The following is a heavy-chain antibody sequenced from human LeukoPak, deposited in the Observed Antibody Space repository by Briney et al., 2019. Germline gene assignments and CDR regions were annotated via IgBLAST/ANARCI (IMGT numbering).Heavy chain of an antibody. Sequence: PSETLSLTCAVYGGSFSGYYWSWIRQPPGKGLEWIGEINHSGSTNYNPSLKSRVTISVDTSKNQFSLKLSSVTAADTAVYYCASHPYNPVDYYYYGMDVWGQGTTVTVSS. V-gene: IGHV4-34*01. J-gene: IGHJ6*02. CDR1: GGSFSGYY. CDR2: INHSGST. D-gene: IGHD1-1*01. CDR3: ASHPYNPVDYYYYGMDV.